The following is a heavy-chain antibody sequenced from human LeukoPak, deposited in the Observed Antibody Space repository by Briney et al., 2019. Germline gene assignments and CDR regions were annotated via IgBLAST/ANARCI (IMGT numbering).Heavy chain of an antibody. CDR2: IYYSGST. D-gene: IGHD3-22*01. V-gene: IGHV4-31*03. CDR1: GGSISSGGYY. Sequence: SETLSLTCTVSGGSISSGGYYWSWIRQHPGKGLEWIGYIYYSGSTYYNPSLKSRVTISVDTSKNQFSLKLSSVTAADTAAYYCARRNYDSSGYHLYYFDSWGQGTLVTVSS. CDR3: ARRNYDSSGYHLYYFDS. J-gene: IGHJ4*02.